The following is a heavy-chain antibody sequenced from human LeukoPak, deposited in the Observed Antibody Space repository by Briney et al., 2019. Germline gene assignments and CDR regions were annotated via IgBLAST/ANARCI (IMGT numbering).Heavy chain of an antibody. CDR1: GGSISSSSDY. D-gene: IGHD6-6*01. J-gene: IGHJ6*02. CDR3: ARGAFRWGGSSLYYYGMDV. Sequence: KPSETLSLTCTVSGGSISSSSDYWGWVRQPPGRGLEWIGRIHYTGITYYNPTLESRLTISVDTSKNQFSLKLSSVTAADTAVYYCARGAFRWGGSSLYYYGMDVWGQGTTVTVSS. V-gene: IGHV4-39*01. CDR2: IHYTGIT.